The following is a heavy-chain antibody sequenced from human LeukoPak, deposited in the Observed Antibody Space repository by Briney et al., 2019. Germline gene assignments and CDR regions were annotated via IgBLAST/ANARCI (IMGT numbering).Heavy chain of an antibody. CDR1: GGSFSGYY. CDR3: ARMPRRRVWTGYSSGWYVEDIDY. J-gene: IGHJ4*02. V-gene: IGHV4-34*01. Sequence: SETLSLTCAVYGGSFSGYYWGWIRQPPGKGLEWIGEINHSGSTNYNPSLKSRVTISVDTSKNQFSLKLSSVTAADTAVYYCARMPRRRVWTGYSSGWYVEDIDYWGQGTLVTVSS. CDR2: INHSGST. D-gene: IGHD6-19*01.